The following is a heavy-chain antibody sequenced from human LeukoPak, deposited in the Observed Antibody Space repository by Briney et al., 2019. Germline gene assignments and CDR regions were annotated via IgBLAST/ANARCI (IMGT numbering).Heavy chain of an antibody. V-gene: IGHV5-51*01. Sequence: GESLKISCEGSGYSFTSYWIGWVRQMPGKGLEWMGITYPADSNTRYSPSFQGQVTISADKSISTAYLQWSSLKASDTAMYYCARRRSYSGGWDTWGQGTLVTVSS. CDR1: GYSFTSYW. J-gene: IGHJ4*02. D-gene: IGHD6-19*01. CDR3: ARRRSYSGGWDT. CDR2: TYPADSNT.